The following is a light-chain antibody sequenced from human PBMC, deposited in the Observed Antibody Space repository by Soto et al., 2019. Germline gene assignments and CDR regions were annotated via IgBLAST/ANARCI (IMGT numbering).Light chain of an antibody. CDR3: QHYNSYSEA. V-gene: IGKV1-39*01. CDR1: QSIVTY. CDR2: AAS. J-gene: IGKJ1*01. Sequence: DIQMTQSPSSLSASVGDRVTITCRASQSIVTYLNWYLQKPGKAPKLLIYAASNLQSGVPSRFSGSGSGTDFTLTISSLQPDDFATYYCQHYNSYSEAFGQGTKVELK.